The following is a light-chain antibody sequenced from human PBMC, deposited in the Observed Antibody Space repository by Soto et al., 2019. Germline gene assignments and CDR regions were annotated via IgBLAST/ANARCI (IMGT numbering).Light chain of an antibody. V-gene: IGKV1-5*03. CDR1: NSISNW. CDR3: QQYDNYSRT. CDR2: RAS. J-gene: IGKJ1*01. Sequence: DIQMTQSPSTLSASVGDRVTITCRASNSISNWLAWYQQKPGKAPKLLIYRASNLEGGVLSRFSGSGSGTEFTLTISSLQPDDFATYYCQQYDNYSRTFGQGTKVDI.